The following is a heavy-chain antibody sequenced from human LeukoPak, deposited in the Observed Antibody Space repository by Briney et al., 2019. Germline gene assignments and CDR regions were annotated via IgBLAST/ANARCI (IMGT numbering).Heavy chain of an antibody. J-gene: IGHJ6*02. CDR3: ARDGGGYYTSAWYYYYGMDV. Sequence: SETLSLTCTVSGGSISSGGYYWSWIRQHPGKGLEWIGYIYYSGSTYYNPSLKSRVTISVDTSKNQFSLKLSSVTAADTAVYYCARDGGGYYTSAWYYYYGMDVWGQGTTVIVSS. CDR2: IYYSGST. D-gene: IGHD3-3*01. V-gene: IGHV4-31*03. CDR1: GGSISSGGYY.